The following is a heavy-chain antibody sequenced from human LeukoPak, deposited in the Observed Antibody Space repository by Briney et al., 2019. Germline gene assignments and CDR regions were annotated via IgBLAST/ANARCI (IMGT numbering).Heavy chain of an antibody. Sequence: PGRSLRLSCAASGFTFSSYAMHWVRQAPGKGLEWVAVISYDGSNKYYADSVKGRFTISRDNSKNTLYLQMNSLRAEDTAVYYCARGAVASGWLVSDYWGRGTLVTVSS. V-gene: IGHV3-30-3*01. CDR2: ISYDGSNK. D-gene: IGHD6-19*01. CDR1: GFTFSSYA. CDR3: ARGAVASGWLVSDY. J-gene: IGHJ4*02.